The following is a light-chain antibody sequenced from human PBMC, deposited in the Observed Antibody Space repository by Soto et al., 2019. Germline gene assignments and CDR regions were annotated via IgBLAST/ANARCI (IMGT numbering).Light chain of an antibody. J-gene: IGLJ2*01. Sequence: VLTQPPSVSAAPGQKVTISCSGSSSNIGAYFVSWYQQLPGTAPKLLIFDNNKRPSGIPDRFSGSKSGTSATLGITGLQTGDEADYYCATWDTSLSVGVFGGGTKVTVL. V-gene: IGLV1-51*01. CDR3: ATWDTSLSVGV. CDR2: DNN. CDR1: SSNIGAYF.